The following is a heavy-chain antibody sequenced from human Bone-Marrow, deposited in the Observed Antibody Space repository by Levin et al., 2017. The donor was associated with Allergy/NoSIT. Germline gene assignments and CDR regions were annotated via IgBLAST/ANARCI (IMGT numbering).Heavy chain of an antibody. Sequence: GGSLRLSCAASGFNVNNNYMSWIRQAPGKGLEWVSVIYYGGDTYYADSVMGRFTISRDTSKNTLNLQMNSLRAEDTAVYYCARSTMIRGVSGGAFDLWGQGTMLTVSS. CDR2: IYYGGDT. CDR3: ARSTMIRGVSGGAFDL. CDR1: GFNVNNNY. J-gene: IGHJ3*01. V-gene: IGHV3-53*01. D-gene: IGHD3-10*01.